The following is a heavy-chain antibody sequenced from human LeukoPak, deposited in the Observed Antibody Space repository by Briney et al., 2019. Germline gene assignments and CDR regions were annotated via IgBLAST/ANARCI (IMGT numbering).Heavy chain of an antibody. V-gene: IGHV3-30*02. CDR1: GFTFSSYA. CDR3: SNPPNNAAPPPFRDY. CDR2: IRYDGSNK. Sequence: GGSLRLSCAASGFTFSSYAMHWVRQAPGKGLEWVAFIRYDGSNKYYADSVKGRFTISRDNSKNTLYLQMNSLRAEDTAVYYCSNPPNNAAPPPFRDYLGQGTL. J-gene: IGHJ4*02. D-gene: IGHD2-2*01.